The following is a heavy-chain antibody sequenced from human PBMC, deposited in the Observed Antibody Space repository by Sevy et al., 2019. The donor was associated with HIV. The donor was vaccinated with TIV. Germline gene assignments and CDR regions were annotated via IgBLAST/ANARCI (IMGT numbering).Heavy chain of an antibody. CDR2: ISAYNGIT. Sequence: ASVKVSCKASGYTFTSYGISWVRQAPGQGLEWMGWISAYNGITNYAQKLQGRVTMTTDTSTSTAYMELRSLRSDDTAVYYCARVRSPYYYDSSGYGHDAFDIWGQGTMVTVSS. CDR1: GYTFTSYG. V-gene: IGHV1-18*01. D-gene: IGHD3-22*01. CDR3: ARVRSPYYYDSSGYGHDAFDI. J-gene: IGHJ3*02.